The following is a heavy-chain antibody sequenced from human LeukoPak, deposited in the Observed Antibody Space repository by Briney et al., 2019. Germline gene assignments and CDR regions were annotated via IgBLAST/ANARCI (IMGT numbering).Heavy chain of an antibody. V-gene: IGHV3-48*01. Sequence: PGGSLRLSCAASGFTFSSYSMNWVRQAPGKGLEWVSYISSSSSTIYYADSVKGRFTISRDNAKNSLYLQMNSLRAEDTAVYYCARDQGGPPGSPITIFGTFDPWGQGTLVTVSS. CDR1: GFTFSSYS. CDR3: ARDQGGPPGSPITIFGTFDP. D-gene: IGHD3-3*01. CDR2: ISSSSSTI. J-gene: IGHJ5*02.